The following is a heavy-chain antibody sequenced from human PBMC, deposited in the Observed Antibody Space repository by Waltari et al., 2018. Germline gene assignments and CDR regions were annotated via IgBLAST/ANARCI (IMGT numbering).Heavy chain of an antibody. CDR1: GGSISSHY. J-gene: IGHJ6*02. D-gene: IGHD1-26*01. V-gene: IGHV4-59*11. CDR2: IYYSGST. Sequence: QVQLQESGPGLVKPSETLSLTCTVSGGSISSHYWSWIRQPPGKGLEWIGYIYYSGSTNYNPSLKSRGTMSVDTSKNQFSLKLSSVTAADTAVYYCARARGIVGATVVGNYYGMDVWGQGTTVTVSS. CDR3: ARARGIVGATVVGNYYGMDV.